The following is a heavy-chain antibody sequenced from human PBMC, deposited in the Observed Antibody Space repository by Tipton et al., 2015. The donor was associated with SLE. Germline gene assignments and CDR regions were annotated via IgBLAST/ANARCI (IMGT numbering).Heavy chain of an antibody. J-gene: IGHJ3*02. CDR2: ISYDGVDK. CDR3: ARGPTSPSDAFDI. Sequence: SLRLSCAASGFTFSGYAMHWVRRAPGKGLEWVAAISYDGVDKYYVDSVKGRFTISRDNSKSTLYLQLISLRREDTAVYFCARGPTSPSDAFDIWGQGTVVTVSS. V-gene: IGHV3-30*04. CDR1: GFTFSGYA.